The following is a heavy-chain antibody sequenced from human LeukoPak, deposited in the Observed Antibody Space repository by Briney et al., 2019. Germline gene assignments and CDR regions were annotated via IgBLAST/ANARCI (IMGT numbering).Heavy chain of an antibody. CDR3: TRSHDFWSGTTHIYYYYYGMDV. CDR1: GFTFGDYA. Sequence: PGRSLRLSCTASGFTFGDYAMSWVRQAPGEGLEWVGFIRSKAYGGTTEYAASVKGRFTISRDDSKSIAYLQMNSLKTEDTAVYYCTRSHDFWSGTTHIYYYYYGMDVWGQGTTVTVSS. J-gene: IGHJ6*02. CDR2: IRSKAYGGTT. V-gene: IGHV3-49*04. D-gene: IGHD3-3*01.